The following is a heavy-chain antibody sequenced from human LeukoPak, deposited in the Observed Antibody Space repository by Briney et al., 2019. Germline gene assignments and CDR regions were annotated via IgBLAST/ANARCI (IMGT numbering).Heavy chain of an antibody. CDR1: GFTFSSYG. Sequence: GGPLRLSYAASGFTFSSYGMHWVRQAPGKGLEWVAFIRYDGSNKYYADSVKGRFTISRDNSKNTLYLQMNSLRAEETAVYYCAKDRGTSVVPGFWGQGTLVTVSS. D-gene: IGHD2-2*01. CDR3: AKDRGTSVVPGF. CDR2: IRYDGSNK. V-gene: IGHV3-30*02. J-gene: IGHJ4*02.